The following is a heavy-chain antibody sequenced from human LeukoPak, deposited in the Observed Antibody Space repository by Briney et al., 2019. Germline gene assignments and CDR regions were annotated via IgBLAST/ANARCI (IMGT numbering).Heavy chain of an antibody. J-gene: IGHJ4*02. CDR3: ARSSGYSYGYGYYFDY. Sequence: ASVKVSCKASGYTFTSYDINWVRQATGQGLEWMGWMNPNSGNTGYAQEFQGRVTMTRNTSISTAYMELSSLRSEDTAVYYCARSSGYSYGYGYYFDYWGQGTLVTVSS. D-gene: IGHD5-18*01. CDR1: GYTFTSYD. V-gene: IGHV1-8*01. CDR2: MNPNSGNT.